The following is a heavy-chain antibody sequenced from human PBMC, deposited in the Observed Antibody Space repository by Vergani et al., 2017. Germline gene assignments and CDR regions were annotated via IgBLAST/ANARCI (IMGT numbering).Heavy chain of an antibody. D-gene: IGHD1-14*01. Sequence: QVQLVQSGAEVKKPGASVKVSCKASGYTFTGYDMHWVRQAPGQGLEWMGWINPKSGGTNYAQKFQGWVTITRDTSISAAYMELSRLRSDDTAVYYCARGRAPRNPFDYWGQGTLVTVSS. CDR3: ARGRAPRNPFDY. V-gene: IGHV1-2*04. CDR2: INPKSGGT. CDR1: GYTFTGYD. J-gene: IGHJ4*02.